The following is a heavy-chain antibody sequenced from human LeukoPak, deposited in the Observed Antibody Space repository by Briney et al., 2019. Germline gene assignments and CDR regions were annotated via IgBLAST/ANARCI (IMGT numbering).Heavy chain of an antibody. CDR1: GGSISSRDYY. CDR2: VYYTGTT. V-gene: IGHV4-39*01. Sequence: PSETLSLTCTVSGGSISSRDYYWGWIRQPPGKGLEWIGGVYYTGTTYSNPSLKSRVTISVDTSKNQFSLRLSSVTAADTAVYYCARHVSVAVTNFFDYWGQGTLVTVSS. J-gene: IGHJ4*02. CDR3: ARHVSVAVTNFFDY. D-gene: IGHD6-19*01.